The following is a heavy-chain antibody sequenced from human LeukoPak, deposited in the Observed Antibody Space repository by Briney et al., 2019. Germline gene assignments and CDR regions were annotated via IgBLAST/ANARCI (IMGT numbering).Heavy chain of an antibody. J-gene: IGHJ4*02. CDR2: IYPTDSNT. D-gene: IGHD6-19*01. CDR1: GYTYTNYW. CDR3: ARRRAVAGYYNFDY. Sequence: GESLKISCTGSGYTYTNYWIGWVRQMPGKGLEWMGLIYPTDSNTRYSPSFQGQVTISADKSITTAYMQWSSLKASDTAIYYCARRRAVAGYYNFDYWGQGTLVTVSS. V-gene: IGHV5-51*01.